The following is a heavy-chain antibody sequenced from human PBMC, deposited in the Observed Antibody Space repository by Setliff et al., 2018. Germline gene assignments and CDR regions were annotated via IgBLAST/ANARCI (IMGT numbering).Heavy chain of an antibody. CDR3: ARTGTYRYFDY. D-gene: IGHD1-1*01. V-gene: IGHV4-38-2*01. CDR1: GFTFSDHY. CDR2: IYYSGST. Sequence: PSETLSLTCAASGFTFSDHYMTWVRQPPGKGLEWIGSIYYSGSTYYNPSLRSRVTISVDTAQNQFSLRLTSVTAADTAVYYCARTGTYRYFDYWGQGALVTVSS. J-gene: IGHJ4*02.